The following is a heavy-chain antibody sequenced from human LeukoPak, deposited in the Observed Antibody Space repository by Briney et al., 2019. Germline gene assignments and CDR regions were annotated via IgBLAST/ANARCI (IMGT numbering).Heavy chain of an antibody. CDR1: GFTVSSHY. D-gene: IGHD3-3*01. CDR3: ARVVLYYDFWSAYFHD. Sequence: GGSLRLSCAASGFTVSSHYMTWVRQAPGKGLEWVSVIYTAGGTFYADSVKGRFTISRDNSENTLYLQMNSLRAEDTAVYYCARVVLYYDFWSAYFHDWGQGTLVTVSS. J-gene: IGHJ4*02. CDR2: IYTAGGT. V-gene: IGHV3-66*01.